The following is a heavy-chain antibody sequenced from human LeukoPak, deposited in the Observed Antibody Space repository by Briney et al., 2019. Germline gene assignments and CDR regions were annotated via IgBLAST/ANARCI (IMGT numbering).Heavy chain of an antibody. CDR3: AELGITMIGGV. Sequence: GGSLRLSCAASGFTFSSYGMSWVRQAPGEGLEWVSAISSSGSTIYYADSVKGRFTISRDNAKNSLYLQMNSLRAEDTAVYYCAELGITMIGGVWGKGTTVTISS. J-gene: IGHJ6*04. V-gene: IGHV3-48*04. CDR1: GFTFSSYG. CDR2: ISSSGSTI. D-gene: IGHD3-10*02.